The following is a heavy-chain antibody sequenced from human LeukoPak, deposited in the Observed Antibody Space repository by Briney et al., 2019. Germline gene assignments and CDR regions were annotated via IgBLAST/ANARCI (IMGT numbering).Heavy chain of an antibody. V-gene: IGHV3-48*01. J-gene: IGHJ4*02. Sequence: GGSLRLSCVASGFIFSSFGMNWVRQAPGRGLEWVSYISSSSPTIYYADSVKGRFTISRDNAKNSLYLQMNSLRAEDTAVYYCARIHGGYPFDQWGQGTLVTVSS. CDR2: ISSSSPTI. D-gene: IGHD2-15*01. CDR3: ARIHGGYPFDQ. CDR1: GFIFSSFG.